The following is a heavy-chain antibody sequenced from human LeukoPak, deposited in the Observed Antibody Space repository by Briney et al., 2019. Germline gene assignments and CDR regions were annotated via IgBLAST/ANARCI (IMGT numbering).Heavy chain of an antibody. Sequence: ASVKVSCKASGATFSSYAISWVRQAPGQGLEWMGGIIPIFGTANYAQKFQGRVTITTDESTSTAYMELSSLRSEDTAVYYCARGSNGISRFDYWGQGTLVTVSS. V-gene: IGHV1-69*05. CDR2: IIPIFGTA. CDR3: ARGSNGISRFDY. D-gene: IGHD4-11*01. CDR1: GATFSSYA. J-gene: IGHJ4*02.